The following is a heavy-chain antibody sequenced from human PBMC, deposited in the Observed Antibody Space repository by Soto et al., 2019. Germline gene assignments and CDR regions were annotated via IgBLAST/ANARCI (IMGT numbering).Heavy chain of an antibody. J-gene: IGHJ4*02. V-gene: IGHV4-31*03. CDR1: GASISSGGYF. D-gene: IGHD5-18*01. CDR3: ARGFVETAMAFDY. Sequence: QVQLQESGPGLVKPSQTLSLACSVSGASISSGGYFWSWIRQLPGKGLEWIGYIHYSGSTYYNPSLKSRVVMSMDTSKNDFSLKLNSVTAADTAVFYCARGFVETAMAFDYWVQGALVTVSS. CDR2: IHYSGST.